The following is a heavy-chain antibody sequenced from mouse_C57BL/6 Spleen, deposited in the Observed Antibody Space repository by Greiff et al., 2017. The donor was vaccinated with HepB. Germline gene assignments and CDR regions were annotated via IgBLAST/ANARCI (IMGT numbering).Heavy chain of an antibody. D-gene: IGHD1-1*01. CDR2: IYPSDSET. CDR1: GYTFTSYW. V-gene: IGHV1-61*01. CDR3: AREDYYGSSFWYFDV. J-gene: IGHJ1*03. Sequence: QVHVKQPGAELVRPGSSVKLSCKASGYTFTSYWMDWVKQRPGQGLEWIGNIYPSDSETHYNQKFKDKATLTVDKSSSTAYMQLSSLTSEDSAVYYCAREDYYGSSFWYFDVWGTGTTVTVSS.